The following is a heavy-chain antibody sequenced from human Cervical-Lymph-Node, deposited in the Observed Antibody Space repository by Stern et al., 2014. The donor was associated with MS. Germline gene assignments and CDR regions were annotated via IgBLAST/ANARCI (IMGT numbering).Heavy chain of an antibody. D-gene: IGHD3-10*01. CDR2: INAGNGNT. CDR1: GYTFMTYA. Sequence: QVQLMQSGAEVKKPGASVKVSCKASGYTFMTYAMHWVRQAPGQRLEWIGWINAGNGNTKYSQKFQGRVTITRDTSASTAYMELSSLRSEDTAVYYCARGAGVYWYFDLWGRGTLVTVSS. J-gene: IGHJ2*01. CDR3: ARGAGVYWYFDL. V-gene: IGHV1-3*01.